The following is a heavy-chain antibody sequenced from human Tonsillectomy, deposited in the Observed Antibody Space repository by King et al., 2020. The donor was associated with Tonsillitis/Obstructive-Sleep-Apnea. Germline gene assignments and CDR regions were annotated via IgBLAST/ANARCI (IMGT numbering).Heavy chain of an antibody. J-gene: IGHJ4*02. V-gene: IGHV3-15*07. D-gene: IGHD3-22*01. CDR1: GFTFSNAW. Sequence: VQLVESGGGLVKPGGSLRLSCAASGFTFSNAWMNWARQAPGKGLEWVGRIKGKTDDGTTDYAAPVKGRFTISRDDSKNTLYLQMNSLKTEDTAAYYCTTDLHYYDSSGKFDYWGQGTLVTVSS. CDR2: IKGKTDDGTT. CDR3: TTDLHYYDSSGKFDY.